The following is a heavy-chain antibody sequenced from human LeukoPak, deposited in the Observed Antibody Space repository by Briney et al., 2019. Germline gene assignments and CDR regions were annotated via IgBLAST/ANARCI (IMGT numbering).Heavy chain of an antibody. CDR1: GGSFSSGLYY. V-gene: IGHV4-61*02. Sequence: PSETLSLTCTVSGGSFSSGLYYWTWIRQPAGKGLEWIGRIYTSGSTNYNPSLKSRVTISVDTSKNQFSLKLSSVTAADTAVYYCARDIGYCSSTSCYFYYFDYWGQGTLVTVSS. J-gene: IGHJ4*02. CDR3: ARDIGYCSSTSCYFYYFDY. CDR2: IYTSGST. D-gene: IGHD2-2*01.